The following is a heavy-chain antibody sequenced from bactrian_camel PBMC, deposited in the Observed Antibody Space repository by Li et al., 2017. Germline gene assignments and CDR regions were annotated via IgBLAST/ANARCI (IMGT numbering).Heavy chain of an antibody. V-gene: IGHV3S60*01. Sequence: HVQLVESGGGSVRAGGSLRLACAVSGYTHDTFCMGWFRQAPGKESEGVAFVDGTGNTAVADSVKGRFTISKDDAKYTLYLQMNNLEPEDTAMYYCAADYSWRCSRNAWTYSGQGTQVTVS. CDR2: VDGTGNT. D-gene: IGHD3*01. J-gene: IGHJ4*01. CDR1: GYTHDTFC. CDR3: AADYSWRCSRNAWTY.